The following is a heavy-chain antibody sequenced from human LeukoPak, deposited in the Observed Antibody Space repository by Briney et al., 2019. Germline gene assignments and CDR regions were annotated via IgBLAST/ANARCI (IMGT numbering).Heavy chain of an antibody. D-gene: IGHD5-12*01. CDR3: AKGAYDYIEMGYFDD. CDR1: GFRFSNFA. V-gene: IGHV3-23*01. Sequence: PGGSLRLSCAASGFRFSNFAMSWVRQAPGKGLEWVSLIIGSSGDTLYADSVKGRFTISRDISKNRLYLQMNSLRAEDTALYYCAKGAYDYIEMGYFDDWGQGTLVIVSS. CDR2: IIGSSGDT. J-gene: IGHJ4*02.